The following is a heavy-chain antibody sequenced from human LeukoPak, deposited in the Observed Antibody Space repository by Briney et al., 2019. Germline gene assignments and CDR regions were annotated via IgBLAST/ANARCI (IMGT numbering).Heavy chain of an antibody. D-gene: IGHD3-22*01. Sequence: PGGSLRLSCAASGFTVSSNYMSWVRQAPGKGLEWVSVIYSGGSTYYADSVKGRFTISRDNSKNTLYLQMNSLRAEDTAVYYCARVGVDYYDSSGYPFDYWGQGTLVTVSP. V-gene: IGHV3-53*01. CDR2: IYSGGST. CDR1: GFTVSSNY. CDR3: ARVGVDYYDSSGYPFDY. J-gene: IGHJ4*02.